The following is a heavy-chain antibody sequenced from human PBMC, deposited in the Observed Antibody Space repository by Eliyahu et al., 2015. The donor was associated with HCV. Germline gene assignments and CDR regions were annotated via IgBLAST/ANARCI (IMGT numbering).Heavy chain of an antibody. D-gene: IGHD5-18*01. J-gene: IGHJ4*02. V-gene: IGHV3-23*01. CDR1: GFMFSSYA. Sequence: EVQLLESGGDLEQPGGSLRLSCAASGFMFSSYAMNWVRQAPGKGLEWVSLISAGGISTYYADSVKGRFIISRDNVKNTVHLQLNSLRAEDTAVYYCAKHQTRGISSGIDYWGQRTLVTVSP. CDR2: ISAGGIST. CDR3: AKHQTRGISSGIDY.